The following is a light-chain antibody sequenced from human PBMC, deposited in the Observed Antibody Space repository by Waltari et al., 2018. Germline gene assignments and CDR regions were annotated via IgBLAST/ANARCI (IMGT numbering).Light chain of an antibody. CDR2: GAS. CDR1: QSVGRS. J-gene: IGKJ1*01. V-gene: IGKV3-20*01. Sequence: EIVLTQFPRTLSLSPGDRGTLSCRTSQSVGRSLAWYQQKRGQAPRLLIYGASSRATGIPDRFSGSGSVTDFSLTISRLEPEDFAVYYCQHYVTLPVTFGQGTKVEIK. CDR3: QHYVTLPVT.